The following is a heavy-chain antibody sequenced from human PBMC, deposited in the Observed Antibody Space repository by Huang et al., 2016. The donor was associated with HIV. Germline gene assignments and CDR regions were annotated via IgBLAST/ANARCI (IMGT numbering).Heavy chain of an antibody. V-gene: IGHV4-61*01. Sequence: QVQLQESGPGLVKPSETLSLTCTVSGGSVSSGSYYWGWIRQPPGKGLEWIGYIYYSGGTNNNPFLKSRVTISVDTSKNQFSLKLSAVTAADTAVYYCARVDLLLGKYGDYEENAFDIWGQGTMVTVSS. J-gene: IGHJ3*02. CDR1: GGSVSSGSYY. CDR3: ARVDLLLGKYGDYEENAFDI. D-gene: IGHD4-17*01. CDR2: IYYSGGT.